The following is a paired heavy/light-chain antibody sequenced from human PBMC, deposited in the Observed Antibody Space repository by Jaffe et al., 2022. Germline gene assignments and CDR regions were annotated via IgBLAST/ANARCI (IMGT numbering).Light chain of an antibody. CDR1: SGSIASNY. CDR2: EDN. J-gene: IGLJ2*01. V-gene: IGLV6-57*01. Sequence: NFMLTQPHSVSESPGKTVTISCTRSSGSIASNYVQWYQQRPGSSPTTVIYEDNQRPSGVPDRFSGSIDSSSNSASLTISGLKTEDEADYYCQSYDSSNQRVFGGGTKLTVL. CDR3: QSYDSSNQRV.
Heavy chain of an antibody. V-gene: IGHV3-48*03. CDR2: ISSSGSTI. D-gene: IGHD3-9*01. CDR1: GFTFSSYE. J-gene: IGHJ3*02. Sequence: EVQLVESGGGLVQPGGSLRLSCAASGFTFSSYEMNWVRQAPGKGLEWVSYISSSGSTIYYADSVKGRFTISRDNAKNSLYLQMNSLRAEDTAVYYCAREGSYDILTGYYIGFLYAFDIWGQGTMVTVSS. CDR3: AREGSYDILTGYYIGFLYAFDI.